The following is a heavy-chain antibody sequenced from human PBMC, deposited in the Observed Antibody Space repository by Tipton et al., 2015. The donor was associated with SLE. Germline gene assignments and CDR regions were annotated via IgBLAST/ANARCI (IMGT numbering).Heavy chain of an antibody. V-gene: IGHV4-39*07. Sequence: TLSLTCTVSGGSISSSSYYWGWIRQPPGKGLEWIGSRYYSGSTDYNPSLKSRATISVDTSKNQFSLRLNSVTAADTAVYYCTRGIALDVWGQGTAVTVSS. CDR1: GGSISSSSYY. CDR2: RYYSGST. J-gene: IGHJ6*02. CDR3: TRGIALDV.